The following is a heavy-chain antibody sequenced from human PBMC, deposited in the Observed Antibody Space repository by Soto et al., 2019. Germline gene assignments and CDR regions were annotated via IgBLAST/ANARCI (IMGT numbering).Heavy chain of an antibody. V-gene: IGHV3-33*01. J-gene: IGHJ4*02. D-gene: IGHD3-16*01. Sequence: PGGSLRLSCAASGFTFSGFGMHWVRQAPGKGLGWVAIIWYDGSDKYYADSVKGRFTISRDNSKNTQYLQMNSLTAEDTAVYHCAFGNLSYYFDFWGQGTPVTVSS. CDR1: GFTFSGFG. CDR2: IWYDGSDK. CDR3: AFGNLSYYFDF.